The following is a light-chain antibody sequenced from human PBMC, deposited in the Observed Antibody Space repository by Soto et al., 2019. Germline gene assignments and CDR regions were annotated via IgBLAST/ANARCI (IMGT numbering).Light chain of an antibody. CDR1: QGISNY. V-gene: IGKV1-27*01. J-gene: IGKJ1*01. Sequence: DIQMTQSPSSLSASVGDRVTIPCRASQGISNYLAWYQQKPGKVPKLLIYAASTLQSGVPSRFSGSGSGTDFTLTISSLQPEDVATYYCQKYNSAPWTFGQGTKVEI. CDR3: QKYNSAPWT. CDR2: AAS.